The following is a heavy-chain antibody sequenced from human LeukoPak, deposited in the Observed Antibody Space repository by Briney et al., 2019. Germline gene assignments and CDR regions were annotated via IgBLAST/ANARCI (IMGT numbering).Heavy chain of an antibody. CDR2: ISGSGGST. J-gene: IGHJ4*02. CDR1: GFTFSSYA. V-gene: IGHV3-23*01. Sequence: GGSLRLSCAASGFTFSSYAMSWVRQAPGEGLEWVSAISGSGGSTYYADSVKGRFTISRDNSKNTLYLQMNSLRAEDTAVYHCAKDQRVAGPFDYWGQGTLVTVSS. CDR3: AKDQRVAGPFDY. D-gene: IGHD6-19*01.